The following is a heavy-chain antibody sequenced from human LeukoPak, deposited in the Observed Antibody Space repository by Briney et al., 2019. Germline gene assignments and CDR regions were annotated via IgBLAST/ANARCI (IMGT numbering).Heavy chain of an antibody. Sequence: GGSLRLSCVFSGFTFSNYWMKWVRQAPGKGLEWVASLNEDGSGKYSMDSVKDRVTISRDNDKNSLDLQINSPTVEDTAIYYCVRDDGDVWGKGTTVTVSS. CDR1: GFTFSNYW. J-gene: IGHJ6*04. V-gene: IGHV3-7*01. CDR3: VRDDGDV. CDR2: LNEDGSGK.